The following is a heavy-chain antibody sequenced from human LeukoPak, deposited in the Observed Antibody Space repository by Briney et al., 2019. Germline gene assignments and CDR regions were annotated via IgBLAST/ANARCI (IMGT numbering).Heavy chain of an antibody. CDR3: GRDPNGNYLGAFDF. J-gene: IGHJ3*01. D-gene: IGHD4-17*01. V-gene: IGHV3-23*01. Sequence: GGSLRLSCAASGFSFSYYYMSGVRQAPGKGLEWVSGINGNGGRTIHADSVKGRFTISRDNSRNTLYLQMNSLRADDTAIYYCGRDPNGNYLGAFDFWGQGTMVSVSS. CDR2: INGNGGRT. CDR1: GFSFSYYY.